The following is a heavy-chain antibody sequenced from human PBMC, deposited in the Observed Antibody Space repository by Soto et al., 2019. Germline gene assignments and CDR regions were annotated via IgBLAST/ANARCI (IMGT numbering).Heavy chain of an antibody. V-gene: IGHV5-51*01. CDR3: ARKGKSGYFNLFDP. D-gene: IGHD3-22*01. Sequence: GESLKISCRTSGYRFTSYWIAWVRQMPGKGLEWMGIIFPSDSDTRYSPSFQGQVTISADRSTSTVFLQWASPKASDTAVYFCARKGKSGYFNLFDPWGQGTLVTVSS. CDR2: IFPSDSDT. J-gene: IGHJ5*02. CDR1: GYRFTSYW.